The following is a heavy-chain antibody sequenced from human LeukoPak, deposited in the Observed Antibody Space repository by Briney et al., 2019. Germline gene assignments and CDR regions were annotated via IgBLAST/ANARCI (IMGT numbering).Heavy chain of an antibody. CDR2: INHSGST. Sequence: ASETLSLTCAVYGVSFSGYYWSWIRQPPGKGLEWIGEINHSGSTNYNPSLKSRVTISVDTSKNQFSLKLSSVTAADTAVYYCASWVYSSSWYWGQGTLVTVSS. D-gene: IGHD6-13*01. V-gene: IGHV4-34*01. CDR3: ASWVYSSSWY. J-gene: IGHJ4*02. CDR1: GVSFSGYY.